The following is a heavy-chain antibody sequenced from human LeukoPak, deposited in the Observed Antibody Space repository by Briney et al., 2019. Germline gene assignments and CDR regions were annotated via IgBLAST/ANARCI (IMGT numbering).Heavy chain of an antibody. J-gene: IGHJ4*02. CDR1: GGSFSGYY. Sequence: PSETLSLTCAVYGGSFSGYYWSWIRQPPGKGLEWIGEINHSGSTNYNPSLKSRVTISVDTSKNQFSLKLSSVTAADTAVYYCARHRRLFTSFDSWGQGTLVTVSS. V-gene: IGHV4-34*01. D-gene: IGHD5-12*01. CDR3: ARHRRLFTSFDS. CDR2: INHSGST.